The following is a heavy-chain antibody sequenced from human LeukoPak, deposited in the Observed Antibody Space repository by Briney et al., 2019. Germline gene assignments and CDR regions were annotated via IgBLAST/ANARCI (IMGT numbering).Heavy chain of an antibody. CDR1: GFTVSSNY. D-gene: IGHD6-6*01. V-gene: IGHV3-30-3*01. Sequence: GGSLRLSCAASGFTVSSNYMSWVRQAPGKGLEWVAVISYDGSNKYYADSVKGRFTISRDNSKNTLYLQMNSLRAEDTAVYYCEGGIAAPPYYFDYWGQGTLVTVSS. J-gene: IGHJ4*02. CDR3: EGGIAAPPYYFDY. CDR2: ISYDGSNK.